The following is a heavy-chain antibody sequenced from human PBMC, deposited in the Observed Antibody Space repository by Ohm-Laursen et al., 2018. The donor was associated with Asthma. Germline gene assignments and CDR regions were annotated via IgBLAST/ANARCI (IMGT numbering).Heavy chain of an antibody. Sequence: TQTLTLTCTLSGFSLSTSGVRVSWIRQPPVKALEWLARIDWDDDKFYSTSLKTRLTISTDTSKNQVVLTMTNMDPVDTATYYCARMALTVTTPYYYYGVDVWGQGTTVTVSS. CDR1: GFSLSTSGVR. CDR3: ARMALTVTTPYYYYGVDV. J-gene: IGHJ6*02. D-gene: IGHD4-11*01. CDR2: IDWDDDK. V-gene: IGHV2-70*04.